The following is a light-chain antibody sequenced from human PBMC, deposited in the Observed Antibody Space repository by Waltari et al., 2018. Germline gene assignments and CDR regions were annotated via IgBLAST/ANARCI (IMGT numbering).Light chain of an antibody. J-gene: IGKJ1*01. CDR3: QHYVTLPVT. CDR1: ESVSRT. Sequence: EIVLTQSPGTLSLSPGERATLSCRASESVSRTLAWYQQKPGQAPSLLIYGASIRATGVPDRFSGSGSGTDFSLTISRLEPEDFAVYYCQHYVTLPVTFGQGTKVEIK. CDR2: GAS. V-gene: IGKV3-20*01.